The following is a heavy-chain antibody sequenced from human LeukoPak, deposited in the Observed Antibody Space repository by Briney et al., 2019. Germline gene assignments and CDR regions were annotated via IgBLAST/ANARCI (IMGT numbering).Heavy chain of an antibody. Sequence: GGSLRLSCAASGFIFNRYGMHWVRQAPGKGLEWVAVIWCDGSNTYYGDSVKGRFTISRDNLKNTVYLQMNSLRAEDRAVYYYANSGREMATTKLDYWGQGTLVTVSS. D-gene: IGHD5-24*01. CDR1: GFIFNRYG. CDR3: ANSGREMATTKLDY. J-gene: IGHJ4*02. V-gene: IGHV3-33*06. CDR2: IWCDGSNT.